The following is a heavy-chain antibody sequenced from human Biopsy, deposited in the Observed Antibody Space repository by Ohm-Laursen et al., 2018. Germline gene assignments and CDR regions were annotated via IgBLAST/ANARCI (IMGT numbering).Heavy chain of an antibody. D-gene: IGHD4-17*01. CDR1: GFTFKNYA. J-gene: IGHJ4*02. CDR2: IDSSAAST. Sequence: GSLRLSCAASGFTFKNYAMNWVRQAPGKGLDWVSSIDSSAASTLYAGSVKGRFTISRDNSKNTLFLQMNSLRAADTAIYYCASDLNGDPSAFDYWGQGTPVTVSS. CDR3: ASDLNGDPSAFDY. V-gene: IGHV3-23*01.